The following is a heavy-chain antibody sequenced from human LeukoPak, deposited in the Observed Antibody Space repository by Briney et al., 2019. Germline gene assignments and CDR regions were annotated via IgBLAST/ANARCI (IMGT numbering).Heavy chain of an antibody. CDR2: ISGSDPGT. CDR3: AKGSRGSCRGAYCYSFDN. J-gene: IGHJ4*02. D-gene: IGHD2-21*02. Sequence: GGSLRLSCAASGFSFSTYAMSWVRQIPGKGLEWVSAISGSDPGTYYADSVKGRFTISRVNSRNTLYLQMNRLRVEDTAVYYCAKGSRGSCRGAYCYSFDNWGQGAVVTVSS. V-gene: IGHV3-23*01. CDR1: GFSFSTYA.